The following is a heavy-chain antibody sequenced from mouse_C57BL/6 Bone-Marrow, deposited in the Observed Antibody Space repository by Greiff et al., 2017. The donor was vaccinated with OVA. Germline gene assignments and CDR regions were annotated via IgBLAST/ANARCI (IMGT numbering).Heavy chain of an antibody. Sequence: VQLQQPGAELVKPGASVKLSCKASGYTFTSYWMQWVKQRPGQGLEWIGEIDPSDSYTNYNQKFKGKATLTVDTSSSTAYMQLSSLTSEDSAVYYCARDYPYYFDYWGKGTTLTVSS. V-gene: IGHV1-50*01. CDR2: IDPSDSYT. CDR3: ARDYPYYFDY. D-gene: IGHD2-4*01. J-gene: IGHJ2*01. CDR1: GYTFTSYW.